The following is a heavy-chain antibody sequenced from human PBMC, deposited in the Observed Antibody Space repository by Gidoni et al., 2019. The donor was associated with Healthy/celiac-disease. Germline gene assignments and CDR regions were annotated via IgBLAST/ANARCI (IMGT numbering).Heavy chain of an antibody. CDR1: GGTFRSYA. J-gene: IGHJ4*02. D-gene: IGHD2-21*02. V-gene: IGHV1-69*04. Sequence: QVQLVQSGAEVKKPGSSVKVSCKASGGTFRSYAISWVRQAPGQGLEWMGRIIPILGIANYAQKFQGRVTITADKSTSTAYMELSSLRSEDTAVYYCARGGHIVVVTAFDYWGQGTLVTVSS. CDR3: ARGGHIVVVTAFDY. CDR2: IIPILGIA.